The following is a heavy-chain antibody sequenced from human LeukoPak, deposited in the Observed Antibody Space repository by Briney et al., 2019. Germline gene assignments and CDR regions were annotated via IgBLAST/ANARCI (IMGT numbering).Heavy chain of an antibody. V-gene: IGHV1-69*13. D-gene: IGHD5-12*01. CDR3: AIHHSGYGHFDY. Sequence: SVKVSCKASGGTFSSYAISWVRQAPGQGLEWMGGIIPIFGTANYAQKFQGRGTITADESTSTAYMELSSLRSEDTAVYYCAIHHSGYGHFDYWGQGTLVTVSS. CDR2: IIPIFGTA. CDR1: GGTFSSYA. J-gene: IGHJ4*02.